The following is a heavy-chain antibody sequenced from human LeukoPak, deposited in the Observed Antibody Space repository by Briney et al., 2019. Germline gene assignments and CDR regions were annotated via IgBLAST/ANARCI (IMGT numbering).Heavy chain of an antibody. V-gene: IGHV3-7*01. CDR2: IKQDGSES. CDR1: GFTFSSYW. D-gene: IGHD2-15*01. Sequence: GGSLRLSCAASGFTFSSYWMSWVRQAPGKGLEWVANIKQDGSESYSVDSVKGRFTFSRDNAKNSLYLQMNSLRAEDTAVYYCANSRGTRNYFDYWGQGTLVTVSS. J-gene: IGHJ4*02. CDR3: ANSRGTRNYFDY.